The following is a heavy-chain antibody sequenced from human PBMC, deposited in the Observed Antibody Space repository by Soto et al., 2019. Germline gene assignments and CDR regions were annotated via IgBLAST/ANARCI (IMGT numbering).Heavy chain of an antibody. CDR1: GYTFTSYY. CDR3: ARVSSVFWSGYYTG. D-gene: IGHD3-3*01. J-gene: IGHJ4*02. Sequence: ASVKVSCKASGYTFTSYYMHWVRQAPGQGLEWMGIINPSGGTANYAQKFQGRVTITADESTSTAYMELSSLRSEDTAVYYCARVSSVFWSGYYTGWGQGTLVTVSS. CDR2: INPSGGTA. V-gene: IGHV1-46*01.